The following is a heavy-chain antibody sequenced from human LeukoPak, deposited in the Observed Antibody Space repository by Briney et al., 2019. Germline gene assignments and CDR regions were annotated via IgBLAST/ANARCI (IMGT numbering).Heavy chain of an antibody. D-gene: IGHD3-3*01. V-gene: IGHV1-8*03. Sequence: ASVKVSCKASGYSFTNYDINWVRQATGQGLEWMGWMNPNSGHTGYAQKFQGRVTITRNTSISTAYMELSSLRSDDTAVYYCARDHYDFWSGYYLPDYWGQGTLVTVSS. J-gene: IGHJ4*02. CDR3: ARDHYDFWSGYYLPDY. CDR2: MNPNSGHT. CDR1: GYSFTNYD.